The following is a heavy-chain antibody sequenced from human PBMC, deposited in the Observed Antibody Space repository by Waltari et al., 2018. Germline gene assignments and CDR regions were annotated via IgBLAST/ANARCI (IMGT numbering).Heavy chain of an antibody. CDR1: GGSISSSSYY. Sequence: QLQLQESGPGLVKPSETLSLTCTVSGGSISSSSYYWGWIRQPPGKGREWIGSIYYSGSTYYNPSLKIRVTISVDTSKNQFSLKLSSVTAADTAVYYCARPGSRDGYASFAYWGQGTLVTVSS. J-gene: IGHJ4*02. V-gene: IGHV4-39*07. CDR3: ARPGSRDGYASFAY. D-gene: IGHD5-12*01. CDR2: IYYSGST.